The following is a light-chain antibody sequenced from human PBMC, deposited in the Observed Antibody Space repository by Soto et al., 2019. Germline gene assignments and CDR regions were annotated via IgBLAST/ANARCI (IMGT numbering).Light chain of an antibody. CDR2: RAS. CDR1: QSVLHSYNNENS. V-gene: IGKV4-1*01. J-gene: IGKJ5*01. CDR3: QQYYTGIA. Sequence: DVVMTESPDSLAVSLGERATIKCNSSQSVLHSYNNENSVAWYKQKAGQRPKLLIYRASIRESGVPDRLSGSGSGTDFTLTISSMQAEDVAVYYCQQYYTGIAFGQGTRLEIK.